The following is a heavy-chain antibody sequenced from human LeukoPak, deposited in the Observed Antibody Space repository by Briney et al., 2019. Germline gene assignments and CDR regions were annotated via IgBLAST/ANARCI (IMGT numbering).Heavy chain of an antibody. CDR3: AREEGSSYYDSSGPSLNWFDP. CDR2: INPSGGST. J-gene: IGHJ5*02. Sequence: ASVKVSCKASGYTFTSYYMHWVRQAPGRGLEWMGIINPSGGSTSYAQKFQGRVTMTRDMSTSTVYMELSSLRSEDTAVYYCAREEGSSYYDSSGPSLNWFDPWGQGTLVTVSS. D-gene: IGHD3-22*01. CDR1: GYTFTSYY. V-gene: IGHV1-46*01.